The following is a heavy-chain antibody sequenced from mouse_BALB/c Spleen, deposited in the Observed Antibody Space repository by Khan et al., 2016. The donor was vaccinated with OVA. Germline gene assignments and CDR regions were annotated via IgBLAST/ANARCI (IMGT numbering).Heavy chain of an antibody. CDR1: GFTFNSYG. CDR2: ISGDSNTI. Sequence: EVELVESGGGLVQPGRSQKLSCAASGFTFNSYGMHWVRQAPEKGLEWVAYISGDSNTIDYADTVKGRFTISRDNPKNTLFLQMTSLMSEDTAMYYCATSYFYGYHFDYWGPGTTLTVS. J-gene: IGHJ2*01. V-gene: IGHV5-17*02. D-gene: IGHD1-1*01. CDR3: ATSYFYGYHFDY.